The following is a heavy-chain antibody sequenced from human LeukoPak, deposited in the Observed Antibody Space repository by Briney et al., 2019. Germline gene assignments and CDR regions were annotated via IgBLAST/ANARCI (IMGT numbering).Heavy chain of an antibody. J-gene: IGHJ4*02. CDR1: VFTFSNHG. CDR2: ISPSGDIT. V-gene: IGHV3-23*01. Sequence: GGTPRLSCAASVFTFSNHGMNWVRQAPGKGLEWVSGISPSGDITYYADSVKGRFTISRDNSKNTLYLEVISLTAEDTAVYYCAKDDAWLRFGEWSQGTLVTVSS. CDR3: AKDDAWLRFGE. D-gene: IGHD3-10*01.